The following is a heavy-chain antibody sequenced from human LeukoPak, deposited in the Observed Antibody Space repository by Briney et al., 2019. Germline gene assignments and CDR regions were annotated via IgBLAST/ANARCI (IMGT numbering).Heavy chain of an antibody. D-gene: IGHD5-18*01. Sequence: SETLSLTCTVSGGSISSGGYYWSWVRQHPGKGLEWIGYIYYSGSTYYNPALQSRVTISVDTSKNQFSLKLSSVTAADTAVYYCAAAGLLPRYGPAFDYWGQGTLVTVSS. CDR1: GGSISSGGYY. CDR2: IYYSGST. V-gene: IGHV4-31*03. CDR3: AAAGLLPRYGPAFDY. J-gene: IGHJ4*02.